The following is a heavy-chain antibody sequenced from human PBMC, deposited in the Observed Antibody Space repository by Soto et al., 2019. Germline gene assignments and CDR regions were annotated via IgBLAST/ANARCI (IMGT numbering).Heavy chain of an antibody. CDR3: AKGGAGE. CDR2: ISDSGTST. CDR1: GFSFSNFV. D-gene: IGHD3-16*01. Sequence: EVQLLESGGGLVQPGGSLRLSCAASGFSFSNFVMSWVRQAPGKGPEWVSSISDSGTSTYYADSVKGRFTISRDNSKTTRDLQMNGGGAGDTAVYYCAKGGAGEWGQGTLVTVSS. J-gene: IGHJ4*02. V-gene: IGHV3-23*01.